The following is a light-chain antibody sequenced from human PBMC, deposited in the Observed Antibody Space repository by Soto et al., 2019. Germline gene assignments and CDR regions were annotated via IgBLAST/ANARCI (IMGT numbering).Light chain of an antibody. Sequence: DIQMTQSPSTLSASVGDTVTITCRASQSLSYWLAWYQQKPGQAPKLLIHKASTLESGDPSRFSGSGSGTEFTLTISSLQPDDFATLYCQQYDRFPYTFGQGTKLEIK. J-gene: IGKJ2*01. CDR3: QQYDRFPYT. CDR1: QSLSYW. CDR2: KAS. V-gene: IGKV1-5*03.